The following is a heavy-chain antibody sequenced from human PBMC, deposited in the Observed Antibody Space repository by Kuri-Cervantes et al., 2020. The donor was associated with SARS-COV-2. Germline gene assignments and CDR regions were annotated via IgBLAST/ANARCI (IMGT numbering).Heavy chain of an antibody. D-gene: IGHD3-10*01. CDR2: IYHSGST. V-gene: IGHV4-4*02. J-gene: IGHJ4*02. CDR3: YGSGSFRFDY. Sequence: SCAVSGGSISSSNWWSWVRQPPGKGLEWIGEIYHSGSTNYNPSLKSRVTISVDTSKNQFSLKLSSVTAADTAVYYCYGSGSFRFDYWGQGTLVTVSS. CDR1: GGSISSSNW.